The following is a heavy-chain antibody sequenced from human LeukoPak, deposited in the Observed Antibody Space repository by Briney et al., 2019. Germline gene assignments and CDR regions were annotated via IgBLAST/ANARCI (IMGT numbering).Heavy chain of an antibody. Sequence: PSETLSLTCAVYGGSFSGYYWSWIRQPPGKGLEWIGEINHSGSTNYNPSLKSRATISVDTSKNQFSLKLSSVTAADTAVYYCARGGGLFENWGQGTLVTVSS. V-gene: IGHV4-34*01. J-gene: IGHJ4*02. CDR2: INHSGST. D-gene: IGHD3-10*01. CDR3: ARGGGLFEN. CDR1: GGSFSGYY.